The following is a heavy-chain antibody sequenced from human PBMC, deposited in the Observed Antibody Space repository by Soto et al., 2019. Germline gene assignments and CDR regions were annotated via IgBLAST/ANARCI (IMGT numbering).Heavy chain of an antibody. CDR2: IYRTGST. J-gene: IGHJ4*02. Sequence: SETLSLTCAVSVGSFTSNNWWTCVRQPPGQGLEWIGEIYRTGSTNYNPSLKSRVTISLDKSENQFSLKVTSLTAADTAVYYCASRDPGTSVDYWGQGTLVTVSS. V-gene: IGHV4-4*02. D-gene: IGHD1-7*01. CDR3: ASRDPGTSVDY. CDR1: VGSFTSNNW.